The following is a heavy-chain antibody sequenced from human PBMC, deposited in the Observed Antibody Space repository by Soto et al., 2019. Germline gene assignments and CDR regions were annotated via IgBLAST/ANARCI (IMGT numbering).Heavy chain of an antibody. CDR1: GFTFSSYA. CDR3: ARPLWRDDYNWGYFDL. V-gene: IGHV3-30-3*01. J-gene: IGHJ2*01. Sequence: QVQLVESGGGVVQPGRSLRLSCAASGFTFSSYAMHWVRQAPGKGLEWVAVISYAGSNKYYADSVKGRFTISRDNSKNPVYQQMNSLRAEDTAVYYCARPLWRDDYNWGYFDLWGRGTLVTVSS. D-gene: IGHD4-4*01. CDR2: ISYAGSNK.